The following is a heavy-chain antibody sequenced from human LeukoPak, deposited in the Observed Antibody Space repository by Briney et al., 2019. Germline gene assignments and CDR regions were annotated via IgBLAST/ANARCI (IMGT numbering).Heavy chain of an antibody. D-gene: IGHD5-18*01. CDR1: GFTLDDYA. V-gene: IGHV3-9*03. CDR2: ISWNSGSI. J-gene: IGHJ4*02. Sequence: GRSLRLSCAASGFTLDDYAMNWVRQAPGKGLEWVSGISWNSGSIGYADSVKGRFTISRDNAKNSLYLQMNSLRAEDMALYYCAKDMGYSYGYSGAFDYWGQGTLVTVSS. CDR3: AKDMGYSYGYSGAFDY.